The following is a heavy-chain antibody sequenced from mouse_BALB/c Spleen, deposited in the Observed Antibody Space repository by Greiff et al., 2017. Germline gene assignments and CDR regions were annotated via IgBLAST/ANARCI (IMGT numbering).Heavy chain of an antibody. V-gene: IGHV5-17*02. CDR2: ISSGSSTI. CDR1: GFTFSSFG. D-gene: IGHD3-1*01. Sequence: EVKVVESGGGLVQPGGSRKLSCAASGFTFSSFGMHWVRQAPEKGLEWVAYISSGSSTIYYADTVKGRFTISRDNPKNTLFLQMTSLRSEDTAMYYCARGGYGDYWGQGTTLTVSS. J-gene: IGHJ2*01. CDR3: ARGGYGDY.